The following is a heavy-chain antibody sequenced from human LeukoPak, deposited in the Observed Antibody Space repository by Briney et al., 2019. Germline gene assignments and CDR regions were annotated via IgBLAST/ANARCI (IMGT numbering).Heavy chain of an antibody. CDR2: IYYSGST. J-gene: IGHJ2*01. V-gene: IGHV4-59*08. CDR3: ARQGSSRAHWYFDL. D-gene: IGHD2-2*01. Sequence: SHTLSLTRTVSGGSISTYYSSWIRHPPRKGLEWIGYIYYSGSTNYNPSLKSRVTISVDTSKNQFSLKLSSVTAADTAVYYCARQGSSRAHWYFDLWGRGTLVTVSS. CDR1: GGSISTYY.